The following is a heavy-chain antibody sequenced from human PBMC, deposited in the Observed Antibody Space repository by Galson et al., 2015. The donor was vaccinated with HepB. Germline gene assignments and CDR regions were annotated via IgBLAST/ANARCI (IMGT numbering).Heavy chain of an antibody. J-gene: IGHJ4*02. CDR2: ISAYNGNT. V-gene: IGHV1-18*01. CDR3: AREKDTYYYDSSGSMADY. Sequence: SVKVSCKASGYTFTSYGISWVRQAPGQGLEWMGWISAYNGNTNYAQKLQGRVTMTTDTSTSTAYMELRSLRSDDTAVYYCAREKDTYYYDSSGSMADYWGQGTLVTVSS. CDR1: GYTFTSYG. D-gene: IGHD3-22*01.